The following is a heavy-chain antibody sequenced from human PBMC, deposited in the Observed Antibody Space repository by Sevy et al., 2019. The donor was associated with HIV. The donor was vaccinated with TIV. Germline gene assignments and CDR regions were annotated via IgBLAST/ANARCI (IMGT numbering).Heavy chain of an antibody. CDR3: ARGENDDEFFQY. V-gene: IGHV3-30*15. D-gene: IGHD1-26*01. Sequence: RGCLRLSCTVSGFIFSNFAMHWVRQAPGKGLEWVAVTSYDGSHKYYADSVKGRFTVSRDNSRNILSLEMSSLTGDDTAVYYCARGENDDEFFQYWGQGTLVTVSS. CDR2: TSYDGSHK. CDR1: GFIFSNFA. J-gene: IGHJ1*01.